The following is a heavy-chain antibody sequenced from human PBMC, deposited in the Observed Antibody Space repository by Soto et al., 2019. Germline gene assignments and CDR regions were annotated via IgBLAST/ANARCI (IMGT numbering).Heavy chain of an antibody. J-gene: IGHJ4*02. CDR3: SRDPPVFYYNSSGYPAY. CDR1: GVTFSSCA. V-gene: IGHV3-23*01. CDR2: IGGSGDDN. Sequence: PGRSLRLSCAASGVTFSSCAMSWVRQAPGKGLEWVAGIGGSGDDNEYTDSVKGRFTISRDNSKNTLYLQMNSLRAEDTAVYYCSRDPPVFYYNSSGYPAYWGQGTLVTVSS. D-gene: IGHD3-22*01.